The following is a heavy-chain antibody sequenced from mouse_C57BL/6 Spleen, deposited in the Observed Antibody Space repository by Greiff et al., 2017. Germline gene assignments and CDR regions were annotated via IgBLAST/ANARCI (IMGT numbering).Heavy chain of an antibody. V-gene: IGHV1-52*01. J-gene: IGHJ2*01. CDR1: GYTFTSYW. CDR3: ARSGDYGYYFDY. CDR2: IDPSDSET. Sequence: VQLQQPGAELVRPGSSVKLSCKASGYTFTSYWMHWVKQRPIQGLEWIGNIDPSDSETHYNQKFKDKATLTVDKSSSTAYMQLSSLTSEDSAVYYCARSGDYGYYFDYWGQGTTLTVSS. D-gene: IGHD1-1*01.